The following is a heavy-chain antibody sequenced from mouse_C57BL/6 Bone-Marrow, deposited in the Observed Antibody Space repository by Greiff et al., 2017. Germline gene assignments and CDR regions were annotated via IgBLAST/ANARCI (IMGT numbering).Heavy chain of an antibody. Sequence: VQLQQPGAELVKPGASVKLSCKASGYTFTSYWMHWVKQRPGQGLEWIGMIHPNSGSTNYNEKFKSKATLTVDKSSSTAYMQLSSLTSEDSAVYYCARWTLYYYGSSWDFDVWGTGTTVTVSS. J-gene: IGHJ1*03. CDR1: GYTFTSYW. V-gene: IGHV1-64*01. D-gene: IGHD1-1*01. CDR2: IHPNSGST. CDR3: ARWTLYYYGSSWDFDV.